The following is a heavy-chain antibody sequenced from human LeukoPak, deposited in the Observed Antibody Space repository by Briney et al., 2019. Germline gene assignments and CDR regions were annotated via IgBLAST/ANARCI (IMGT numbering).Heavy chain of an antibody. Sequence: GGSLRLSCAASGFTFSSYWMSWVRQAPGKGLEWVANIKQDGSEKYYVDSVKGRFTISRDNAKNSLYLQMNSLRAEDTAVYYCARATATMVRGVISFYFDYWGQGTLVTVSS. V-gene: IGHV3-7*01. CDR2: IKQDGSEK. J-gene: IGHJ4*02. CDR3: ARATATMVRGVISFYFDY. D-gene: IGHD3-10*01. CDR1: GFTFSSYW.